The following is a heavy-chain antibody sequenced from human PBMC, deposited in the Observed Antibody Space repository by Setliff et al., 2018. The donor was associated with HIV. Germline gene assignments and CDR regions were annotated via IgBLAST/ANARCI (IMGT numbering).Heavy chain of an antibody. CDR2: ITNDVSAT. CDR1: GFAFSHYW. CDR3: TTGPYNGYSD. Sequence: PGESLKISCAASGFTSGFAFSHYWMHWVRQVPGKGLVWVSRITNDVSATTYADFVKGRFTISRDNAKNMVYLQMNSLRVEDTAVYYCTTGPYNGYSDWGHGTAVTVS. J-gene: IGHJ4*01. D-gene: IGHD5-12*01. V-gene: IGHV3-74*01.